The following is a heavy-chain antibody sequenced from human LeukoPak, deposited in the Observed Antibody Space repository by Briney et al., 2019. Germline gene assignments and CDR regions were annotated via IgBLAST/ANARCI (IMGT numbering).Heavy chain of an antibody. Sequence: PGGSLRLSCAASGFTFDDYGMSWVRQAPGKGLEWVSGINWNGGSTGYADSVKGRFTIYRDNAKNSLYLQMNSLRAEDTALYYCARDPPIAAAGTEDYWGQGTPVTVSS. CDR2: INWNGGST. CDR1: GFTFDDYG. CDR3: ARDPPIAAAGTEDY. D-gene: IGHD6-13*01. J-gene: IGHJ4*02. V-gene: IGHV3-20*04.